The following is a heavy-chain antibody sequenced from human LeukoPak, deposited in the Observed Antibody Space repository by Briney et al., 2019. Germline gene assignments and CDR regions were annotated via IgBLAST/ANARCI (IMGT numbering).Heavy chain of an antibody. V-gene: IGHV3-9*01. D-gene: IGHD2-2*01. J-gene: IGHJ4*02. CDR2: ISWNSGSI. Sequence: GGSLRLSCAASGFTFDDYAMHWVRQAPGKGLEWVSGISWNSGSIGYADSVKGRFTISRDNAKNSLYLQMNSLRAEDTALYYCAKDWSSTSCYADYWGQGTLVTVSS. CDR1: GFTFDDYA. CDR3: AKDWSSTSCYADY.